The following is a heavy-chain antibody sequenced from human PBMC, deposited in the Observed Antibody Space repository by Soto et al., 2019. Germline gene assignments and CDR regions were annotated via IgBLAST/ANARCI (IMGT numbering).Heavy chain of an antibody. Sequence: QVQLVQSGAEVKKPGSSVQVSCKASGGTFISYSINWVRQAPGQWLEWMGELIPIFGTANYAQKFQGRVPITADESTSTAYMELSILRSEDTDVYYWARDGVRHSGVIDYWGQGTLVTVSS. J-gene: IGHJ4*02. CDR2: LIPIFGTA. CDR3: ARDGVRHSGVIDY. V-gene: IGHV1-69*01. CDR1: GGTFISYS. D-gene: IGHD2-8*01.